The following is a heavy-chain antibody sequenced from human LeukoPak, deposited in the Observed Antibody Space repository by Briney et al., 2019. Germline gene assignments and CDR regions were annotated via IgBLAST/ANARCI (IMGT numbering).Heavy chain of an antibody. CDR2: IYYSGST. CDR3: ARHYYDSSGYSPSDY. CDR1: GGSISSSSYY. J-gene: IGHJ4*02. D-gene: IGHD3-22*01. V-gene: IGHV4-39*01. Sequence: PSETLSLTCTVSGGSISSSSYYWGWIRQPPGKGLEWIGSIYYSGSTYYNPSLKSRVTISVDTSKNHFSLKLSSVTAADTAVYYCARHYYDSSGYSPSDYWGQGTLVTVSS.